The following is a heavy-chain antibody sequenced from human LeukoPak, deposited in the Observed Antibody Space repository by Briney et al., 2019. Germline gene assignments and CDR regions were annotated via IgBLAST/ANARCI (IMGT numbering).Heavy chain of an antibody. D-gene: IGHD1-26*01. CDR1: GYTFTGYY. Sequence: ASVKVSCKASGYTFTGYYMHWVRQAPGQGLEWMGWINPNSGGTNYAQKFQGRVTVTRDTSISTAYMELSRPRSDDTAVYYCARGVVGATSGLDYWGQGTLVTVSS. V-gene: IGHV1-2*02. CDR2: INPNSGGT. J-gene: IGHJ4*02. CDR3: ARGVVGATSGLDY.